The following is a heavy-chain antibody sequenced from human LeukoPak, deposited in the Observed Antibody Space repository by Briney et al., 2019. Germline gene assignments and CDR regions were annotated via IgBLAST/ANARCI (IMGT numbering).Heavy chain of an antibody. V-gene: IGHV4-34*01. D-gene: IGHD3-10*01. CDR3: ASCPLRGGIYYYYGMDV. CDR2: INHSGST. Sequence: SETLSLTCAVYGGSFSGYYWIWIRQPPGKGLEGIGEINHSGSTNYNPSLKSRVTISVDTSKNQFSLKLSSVTAADTAVYYCASCPLRGGIYYYYGMDVWGKGTTVTVSS. J-gene: IGHJ6*04. CDR1: GGSFSGYY.